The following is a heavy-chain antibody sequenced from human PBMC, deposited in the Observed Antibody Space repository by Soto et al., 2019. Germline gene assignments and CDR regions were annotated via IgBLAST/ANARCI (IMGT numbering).Heavy chain of an antibody. V-gene: IGHV3-30*18. CDR3: AKGKTGSPYYYYGMDV. D-gene: IGHD3-10*01. CDR2: ISYDGSNK. J-gene: IGHJ6*02. Sequence: QVQLVESGGGVVQPGRSLRLSCAASGFTFSSYGMHWVRQAPGKGLEWVAVISYDGSNKYYADSVKGRFTISRDNSKNTLYLQMNSLRAEDTAVYYCAKGKTGSPYYYYGMDVRGQVTTVTVSS. CDR1: GFTFSSYG.